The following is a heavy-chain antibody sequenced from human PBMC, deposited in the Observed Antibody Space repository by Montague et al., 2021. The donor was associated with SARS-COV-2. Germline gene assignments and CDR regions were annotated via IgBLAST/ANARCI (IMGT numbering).Heavy chain of an antibody. CDR1: GVSISSYY. CDR2: IYYSGST. D-gene: IGHD2-15*01. CDR3: ARDLVVHYWYGMDV. Sequence: SETLSLTCTVAGVSISSYYWSWIRQPPGKGLEWIGYIYYSGSTNYNPSLKSRVTISVDTSKNQFSLNLSSVTAADTAVYYCARDLVVHYWYGMDVWGQGTPVTVSS. V-gene: IGHV4-59*01. J-gene: IGHJ6*02.